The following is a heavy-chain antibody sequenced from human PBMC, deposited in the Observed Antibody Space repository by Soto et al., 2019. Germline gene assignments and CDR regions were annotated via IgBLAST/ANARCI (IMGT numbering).Heavy chain of an antibody. CDR2: IYYTGST. CDR1: GGSISSYY. J-gene: IGHJ4*02. Sequence: PSETLSLTCTVSGGSISSYYWSWIRQPPGKGLEWIGYIYYTGSTNYNPSLKSRVTISVDTSKNEFSLTLSSVTAADTAVYYCARVGLVLRRTSSIAFYSDYWRQRTLGTVS. D-gene: IGHD2-15*01. V-gene: IGHV4-59*01. CDR3: ARVGLVLRRTSSIAFYSDY.